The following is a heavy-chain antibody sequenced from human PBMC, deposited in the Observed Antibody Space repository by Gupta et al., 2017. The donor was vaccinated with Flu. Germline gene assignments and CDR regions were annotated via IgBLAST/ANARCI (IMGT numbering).Heavy chain of an antibody. CDR2: ISGYNGAT. V-gene: IGHV1-18*01. Sequence: GYTFSTYGLNWVRQAPGQGLEWMGWISGYNGATNYGQQFQGRLTMTTDTSTDTSYMELRSLRSGDTAVYYCARQSLRGGRNDAFDIWGPGTMVTVSS. J-gene: IGHJ3*02. CDR3: ARQSLRGGRNDAFDI. CDR1: GYTFSTYG. D-gene: IGHD3-16*01.